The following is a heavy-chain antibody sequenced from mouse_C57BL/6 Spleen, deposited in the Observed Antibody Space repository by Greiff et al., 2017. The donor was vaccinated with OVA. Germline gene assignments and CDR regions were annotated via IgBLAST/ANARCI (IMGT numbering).Heavy chain of an antibody. CDR2: IDPANGNT. D-gene: IGHD1-1*01. CDR1: GFNIKNTY. CDR3: ARSRYGSSSLYFDY. V-gene: IGHV14-3*01. J-gene: IGHJ2*01. Sequence: VHVKQSVAELVRPGASVKLSCTASGFNIKNTYMHWVKQRPEQGLEWIGRIDPANGNTKYAPKFQGKATITADTSSNTAYLQLSSLTSEDTAIYYCARSRYGSSSLYFDYWGQGTTLTVSS.